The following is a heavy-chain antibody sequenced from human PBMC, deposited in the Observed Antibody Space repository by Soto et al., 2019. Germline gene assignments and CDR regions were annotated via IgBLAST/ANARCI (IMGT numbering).Heavy chain of an antibody. J-gene: IGHJ6*03. CDR1: GFTFGDRA. V-gene: IGHV3-9*01. CDR2: IIWNGGKT. CDR3: AKDMGQDLYYYMEA. Sequence: EVLLVESGGGLVRPGRSLRLSCAASGFTFGDRAMHWVRQGTGKGLEWVAGIIWNGGKTDYADSVKGRFTISRDNAKNSLYLQMTNLRREDTALYYCAKDMGQDLYYYMEAWGKGTTVTVSS.